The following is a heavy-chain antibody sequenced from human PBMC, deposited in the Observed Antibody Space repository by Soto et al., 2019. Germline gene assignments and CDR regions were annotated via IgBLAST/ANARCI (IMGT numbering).Heavy chain of an antibody. CDR1: GDSTRSYY. Sequence: SETLSLTCTVSGDSTRSYYWSWIRQPPGKGLEWIGYIYDSGSTNYNPSLKSRVTISVDTSKSQFSLKLSSVTAADTAVYYCARDRAYYESSGLYFDYWGQGTLVTVPQ. CDR2: IYDSGST. V-gene: IGHV4-59*01. D-gene: IGHD3-22*01. CDR3: ARDRAYYESSGLYFDY. J-gene: IGHJ4*02.